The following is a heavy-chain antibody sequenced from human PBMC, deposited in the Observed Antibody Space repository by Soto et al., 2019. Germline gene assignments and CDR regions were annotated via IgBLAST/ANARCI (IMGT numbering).Heavy chain of an antibody. Sequence: GGSLRLSCEASGFIFSDHYMDWVRQAPGKGLEWVGRSRNKAKSYSTEYAASVRGRFIISRDGSKNSLYLQMNSVETEDTAVYFCARGAAVTHPSYFYGMDVWGQGTTVTVSS. CDR1: GFIFSDHY. J-gene: IGHJ6*02. CDR2: SRNKAKSYST. D-gene: IGHD3-10*01. CDR3: ARGAAVTHPSYFYGMDV. V-gene: IGHV3-72*01.